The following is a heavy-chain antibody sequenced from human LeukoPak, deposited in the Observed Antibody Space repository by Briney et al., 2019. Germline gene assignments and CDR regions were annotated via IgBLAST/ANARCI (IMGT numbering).Heavy chain of an antibody. Sequence: QSGGSLRLSCAASGFTFSSYAMHWVRQAPGKGLEWVAVISYDGSNKYYADSVKGRFTISRDNSKNTLYLRMNSLRAEDTAVYYCAREPRYYDILTGYYRNYYYYYGMDVWGQGTTVTVSS. CDR1: GFTFSSYA. CDR2: ISYDGSNK. J-gene: IGHJ6*02. CDR3: AREPRYYDILTGYYRNYYYYYGMDV. V-gene: IGHV3-30*04. D-gene: IGHD3-9*01.